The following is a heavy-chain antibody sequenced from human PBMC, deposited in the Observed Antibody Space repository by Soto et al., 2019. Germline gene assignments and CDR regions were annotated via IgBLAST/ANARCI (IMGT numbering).Heavy chain of an antibody. J-gene: IGHJ4*02. Sequence: SETLSLTCTDSGGYISSYYWSWIRQPPGKGLEWIGYIYYSGSTNYNPSLKSRVTISVDTSKNQFSLKLSSVTAADTAVYYCARAPNYGDSLSIWGQGTLVTVSS. CDR1: GGYISSYY. D-gene: IGHD4-17*01. CDR2: IYYSGST. CDR3: ARAPNYGDSLSI. V-gene: IGHV4-59*01.